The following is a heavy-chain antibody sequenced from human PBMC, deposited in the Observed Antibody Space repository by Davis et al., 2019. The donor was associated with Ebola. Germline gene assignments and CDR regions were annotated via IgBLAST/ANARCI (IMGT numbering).Heavy chain of an antibody. CDR1: GFTFSYHS. CDR3: ARAPAGRWQWPATACDY. V-gene: IGHV3-69-1*01. CDR2: ITSGNSI. D-gene: IGHD6-19*01. Sequence: SCVASGFTFSYHSINWVRQAPGNGLEWVSSITSGNSIYYADSLKGRFTISRDSAKNSVYLQLNSLRPEDTALYYCARAPAGRWQWPATACDYWGQGTLVTVSS. J-gene: IGHJ4*02.